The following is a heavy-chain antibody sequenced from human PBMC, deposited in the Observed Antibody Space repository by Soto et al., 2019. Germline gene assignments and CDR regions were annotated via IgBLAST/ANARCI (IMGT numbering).Heavy chain of an antibody. V-gene: IGHV2-70*11. CDR1: GFSLSTSGMC. Sequence: SGPTLVKPTQTLTLTCTFSGFSLSTSGMCVSWIRQPPGKALEWLARIDWDDDKYYSTSLKTRLTISKDTSKNQVVLTMTNMDPVDTATYYCARERITMVRGVIPAVTFDIWGQGTMVTVSS. D-gene: IGHD3-10*01. CDR2: IDWDDDK. CDR3: ARERITMVRGVIPAVTFDI. J-gene: IGHJ3*02.